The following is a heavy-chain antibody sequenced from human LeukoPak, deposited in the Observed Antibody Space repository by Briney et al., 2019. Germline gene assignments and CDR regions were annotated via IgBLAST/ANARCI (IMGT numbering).Heavy chain of an antibody. Sequence: GASVKVSCKASGYSFTSHYMHWVRQAPGQGLEWMGLINPSGSSTLYAQKFQGRVTMTRDMSTNTVYMELRSLRFDDTAVYFCATGHTGSIDYWGQGTLVTVSS. CDR2: INPSGSST. CDR3: ATGHTGSIDY. J-gene: IGHJ4*02. V-gene: IGHV1-46*01. D-gene: IGHD1-26*01. CDR1: GYSFTSHY.